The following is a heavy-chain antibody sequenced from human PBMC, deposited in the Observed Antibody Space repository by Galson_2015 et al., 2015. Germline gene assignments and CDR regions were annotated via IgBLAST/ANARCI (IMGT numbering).Heavy chain of an antibody. CDR1: GGSINSSNW. J-gene: IGHJ4*02. CDR2: IYHSGST. V-gene: IGHV4-4*02. Sequence: SETLSLTCVVSGGSINSSNWWSWVRQPPGKGLEWIGEIYHSGSTKYNPSLKSRVTISIDKSKNQFSLKLSSVTAADTAVYYCARDHFGSAWSAFFDYWGQGTLVTVSS. D-gene: IGHD6-13*01. CDR3: ARDHFGSAWSAFFDY.